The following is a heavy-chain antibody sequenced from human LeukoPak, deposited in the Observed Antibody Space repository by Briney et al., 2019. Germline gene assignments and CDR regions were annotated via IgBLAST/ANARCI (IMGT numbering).Heavy chain of an antibody. V-gene: IGHV3-11*04. D-gene: IGHD6-19*01. CDR1: EFTFSDYY. CDR2: ISYSGDTI. Sequence: GGSLRLSCAASEFTFSDYYMSWIRQAPGKGLEWVSYISYSGDTIYYADSVKGRFTVSRDNAKNSLYLQMNSLRAEDTAVYYCAKDRTAGHSSGWYLDYWGQGTLVTVSS. CDR3: AKDRTAGHSSGWYLDY. J-gene: IGHJ4*02.